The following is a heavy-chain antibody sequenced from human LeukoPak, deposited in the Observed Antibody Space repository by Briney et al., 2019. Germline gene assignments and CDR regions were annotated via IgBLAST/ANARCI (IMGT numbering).Heavy chain of an antibody. Sequence: PGXXLRLSCAASGFTFSSYAMSWVRQARGKGLEWVSAISGSGGSTYYADSVKGRFTISRDNSKNTLYLQMNSLRAEDTAVYYCAKVIAGYSSGWYVGYWGQGTLVTVSS. D-gene: IGHD6-19*01. CDR3: AKVIAGYSSGWYVGY. CDR1: GFTFSSYA. J-gene: IGHJ4*02. CDR2: ISGSGGST. V-gene: IGHV3-23*01.